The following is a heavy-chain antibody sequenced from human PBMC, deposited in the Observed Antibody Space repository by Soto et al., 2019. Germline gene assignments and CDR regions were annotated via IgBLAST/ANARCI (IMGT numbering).Heavy chain of an antibody. D-gene: IGHD5-18*01. V-gene: IGHV5-51*01. Sequence: GESLKISCKGSGYSFVSYWIAWVRQMPGKGLEWMGSIYPGDSDTTYSPSIQGQVTISADKSSTTVYLQWNTLKAADTAMYYCAKTDGYEVEYWGQGTQVTVSS. CDR3: AKTDGYEVEY. J-gene: IGHJ4*02. CDR1: GYSFVSYW. CDR2: IYPGDSDT.